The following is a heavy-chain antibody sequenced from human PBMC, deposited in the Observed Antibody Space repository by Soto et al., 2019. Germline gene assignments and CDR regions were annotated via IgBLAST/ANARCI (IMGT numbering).Heavy chain of an antibody. J-gene: IGHJ5*02. CDR1: GGTFSSYA. CDR2: IIPIFGTA. CDR3: ARVRRITIFGVVSYNWFDP. D-gene: IGHD3-3*01. V-gene: IGHV1-69*13. Sequence: GASVKVSCKASGGTFSSYAISWVRQAPGQGLEWMGGIIPIFGTANYAQKFQGRVTITADESTSTAYMELSSLRSEDTAVYYCARVRRITIFGVVSYNWFDPWGQGTLVTVSS.